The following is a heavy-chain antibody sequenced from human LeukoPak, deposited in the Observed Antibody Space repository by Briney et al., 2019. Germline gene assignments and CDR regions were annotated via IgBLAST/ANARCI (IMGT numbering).Heavy chain of an antibody. D-gene: IGHD6-13*01. CDR2: IYHSGSN. CDR3: ARGFKIEGHPRQQLVSEWFDP. J-gene: IGHJ5*02. CDR1: GGSISSGGYS. Sequence: SQTLSLTCAVSGGSISSGGYSWSWIRQPPGKGLEWIGYIYHSGSNYYNPSLKSRVTISVDRSKNQFPLKLSSVTAADTAVYYCARGFKIEGHPRQQLVSEWFDPWGQGTLVTVSS. V-gene: IGHV4-30-2*01.